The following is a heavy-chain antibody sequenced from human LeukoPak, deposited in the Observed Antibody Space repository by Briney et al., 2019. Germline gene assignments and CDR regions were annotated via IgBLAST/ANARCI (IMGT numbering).Heavy chain of an antibody. CDR1: GGPMSGDSLTESNYY. J-gene: IGHJ5*02. V-gene: IGHV4-39*07. CDR3: ARGAPRNQLLWFGELTWFDP. Sequence: SETLSLTCTVSGGPMSGDSLTESNYYWVWIRQPPGKGLEWIGSVYYSGSTYYNPSLKSRVTISVDTSKNQFSLKLSSVTAADTAVYYCARGAPRNQLLWFGELTWFDPWGQGTLVTVSS. CDR2: VYYSGST. D-gene: IGHD3-10*01.